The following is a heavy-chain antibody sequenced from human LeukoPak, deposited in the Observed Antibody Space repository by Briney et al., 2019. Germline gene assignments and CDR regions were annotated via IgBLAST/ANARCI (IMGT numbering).Heavy chain of an antibody. D-gene: IGHD5-24*01. CDR2: IYYTGST. J-gene: IGHJ3*02. CDR1: GGSISSHY. Sequence: SETLSLTCSVSGGSISSHYWSWMRQPPGKGLEWIGYIYYTGSTDYNPSLKSRVTISVDTSKNQLSLKLSSVTAADAAVYYCARRWLQLAAFDIWGQGTMVTVSS. V-gene: IGHV4-59*11. CDR3: ARRWLQLAAFDI.